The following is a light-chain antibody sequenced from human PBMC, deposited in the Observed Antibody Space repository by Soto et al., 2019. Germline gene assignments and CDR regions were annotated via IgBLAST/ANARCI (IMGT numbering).Light chain of an antibody. V-gene: IGLV2-14*01. CDR1: SSDVGFYNF. J-gene: IGLJ3*02. Sequence: SALIQPASVSGSPGQSVTISCTGTSSDVGFYNFVSWYQHLPGKAPKVILYEVNGRPSGISNRFSGSKSGNTASLTISGLQAEDEGDYYGSSFTTTNTLWVFGGATK. CDR2: EVN. CDR3: SSFTTTNTLWV.